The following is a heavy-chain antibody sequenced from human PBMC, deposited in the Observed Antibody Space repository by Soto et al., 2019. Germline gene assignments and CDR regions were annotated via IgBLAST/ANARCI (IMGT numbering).Heavy chain of an antibody. D-gene: IGHD5-18*01. CDR3: ARGTAMGTAFDY. Sequence: SETLSLTCTVSGGSVSSGDYYWSWIRQPPGKGLEWIGYIYYSGSTYYNPSLKSRVTISVDTSKNQFSLKLSSVTAADTAVYYCARGTAMGTAFDYWGQGTLVTVSS. CDR1: GGSVSSGDYY. J-gene: IGHJ4*02. CDR2: IYYSGST. V-gene: IGHV4-30-4*01.